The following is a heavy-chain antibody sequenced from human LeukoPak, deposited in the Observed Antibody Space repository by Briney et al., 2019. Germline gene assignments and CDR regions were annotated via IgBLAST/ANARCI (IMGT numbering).Heavy chain of an antibody. CDR3: ARVSQPYSKIDY. Sequence: NPSETLSLTCTVSGDSISSYFWSWIRQPPGKGLEWIGYIYYSGSTNYSPSLKSRVTISIDTSKNQFSLILNSVTAADTAVYYCARVSQPYSKIDYWGQGTLVTVSS. D-gene: IGHD6-13*01. CDR2: IYYSGST. V-gene: IGHV4-59*01. J-gene: IGHJ4*02. CDR1: GDSISSYF.